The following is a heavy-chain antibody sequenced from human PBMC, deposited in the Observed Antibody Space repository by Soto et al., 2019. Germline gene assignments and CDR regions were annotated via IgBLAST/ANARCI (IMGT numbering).Heavy chain of an antibody. CDR1: RDTFNKYA. CDR3: ARGETYLGV. J-gene: IGHJ6*02. CDR2: IIPIFSSR. V-gene: IGHV1-69*01. Sequence: QVQLVQSGAEVKKPGSSVKVSCQTSRDTFNKYAFNWVRQAPGQGLEWMGWIIPIFSSRNYAEKFQGRVTVTADDSTSTAYMEMRSLRFEGKAVYYCARGETYLGVWGQGTTVTVSS. D-gene: IGHD3-16*01.